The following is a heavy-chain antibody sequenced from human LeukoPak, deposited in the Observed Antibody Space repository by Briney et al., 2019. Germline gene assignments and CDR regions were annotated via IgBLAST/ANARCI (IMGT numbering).Heavy chain of an antibody. Sequence: GGSLRLSCAASGFTFSSYSMSWVRQAPGKGLEWVSAISGSGGSTYYADSVKGRFTISRDNSKNTLYLQMNSLRAEDTAVYYCAKASRSYYNPFDYWGQGTLVTVSS. CDR2: ISGSGGST. J-gene: IGHJ4*02. D-gene: IGHD1-26*01. V-gene: IGHV3-23*01. CDR3: AKASRSYYNPFDY. CDR1: GFTFSSYS.